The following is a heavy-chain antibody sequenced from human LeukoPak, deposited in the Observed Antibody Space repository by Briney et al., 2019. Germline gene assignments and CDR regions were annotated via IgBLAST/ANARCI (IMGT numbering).Heavy chain of an antibody. CDR2: ISRSGGTI. D-gene: IGHD1-1*01. CDR3: ARARGTTS. CDR1: GFTFSDYH. Sequence: PGGSLRLSCAASGFTFSDYHMNWIRQAPGKGLEWVSHISRSGGTIYYIDSVKGRFTISRDNAKNSLYLQMNSLRDEDTAVYYCARARGTTSWGQGTLVTVSS. V-gene: IGHV3-11*01. J-gene: IGHJ5*02.